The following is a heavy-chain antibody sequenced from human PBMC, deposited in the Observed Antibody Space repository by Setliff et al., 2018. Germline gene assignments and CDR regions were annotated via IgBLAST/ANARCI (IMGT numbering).Heavy chain of an antibody. Sequence: SETLSLTCTVSGGSISSSSYYWGWIRQPPGKGLEWIGSIYYSGSTYYNPSLKSRITISVDTSKKQFSLKLSSVTAADTAVYYCARVSGMGSPPYYYYYYGMDVWGQGTTVTVSS. CDR2: IYYSGST. J-gene: IGHJ6*02. D-gene: IGHD6-25*01. CDR3: ARVSGMGSPPYYYYYYGMDV. CDR1: GGSISSSSYY. V-gene: IGHV4-39*07.